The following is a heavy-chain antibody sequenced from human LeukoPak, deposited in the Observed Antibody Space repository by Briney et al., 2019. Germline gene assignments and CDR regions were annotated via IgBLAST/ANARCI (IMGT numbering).Heavy chain of an antibody. J-gene: IGHJ5*02. Sequence: SETLSLTCTVSGGSISSYYWSWIRRPPGKGLEWIGYIYYTGSTNYNPSLKSRVTISVDTSKNQFSLKLSSVTAADTAVYYCARQGSGWANWFDPWGQGTLVTVSS. CDR3: ARQGSGWANWFDP. V-gene: IGHV4-59*08. CDR2: IYYTGST. CDR1: GGSISSYY. D-gene: IGHD6-19*01.